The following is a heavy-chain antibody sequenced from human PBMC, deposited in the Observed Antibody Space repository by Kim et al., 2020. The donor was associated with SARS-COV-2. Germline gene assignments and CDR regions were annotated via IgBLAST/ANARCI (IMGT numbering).Heavy chain of an antibody. CDR1: GFTFSNAW. CDR2: IKSKTDGGTT. V-gene: IGHV3-15*01. Sequence: GGSLRLSCAASGFTFSNAWMSWVRQAPGKGLEWVGRIKSKTDGGTTDYAAPVKGRFTISRDDSKNTLYLQMNSLKTEDTAVYYCTTDLVGADYGGAFDIWGQGTMVTVSS. D-gene: IGHD1-26*01. CDR3: TTDLVGADYGGAFDI. J-gene: IGHJ3*02.